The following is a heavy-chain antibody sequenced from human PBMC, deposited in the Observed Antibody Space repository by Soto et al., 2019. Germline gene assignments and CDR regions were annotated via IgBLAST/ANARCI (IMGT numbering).Heavy chain of an antibody. J-gene: IGHJ4*02. Sequence: GGSLRLSCSASGFTFSSYAMHWVRQAPGEGQGLRRGLEWVSAISGSGGSTYYADSVRGRFTISRDNSKNTLYLQMNSLRAEDTAVYYCARENVDIVSTMFPYFDNWGQGTLVTVSS. D-gene: IGHD5-12*01. CDR2: ISGSGGST. CDR3: ARENVDIVSTMFPYFDN. CDR1: GFTFSSYA. V-gene: IGHV3-64*04.